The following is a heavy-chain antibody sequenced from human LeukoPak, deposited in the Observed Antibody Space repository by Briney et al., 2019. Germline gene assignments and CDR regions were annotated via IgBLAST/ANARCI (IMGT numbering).Heavy chain of an antibody. Sequence: GGSLRLSCAASGFTFTNHAMSWVRQAPGKGLQWIAVISGGGRTTEYADSVKGRFTVSRDNSMNTLSLHMDSPRVEDTAIYYCAKNVVFTRYFDSWGQGTMVTVS. CDR2: ISGGGRTT. J-gene: IGHJ4*02. CDR1: GFTFTNHA. V-gene: IGHV3-23*01. CDR3: AKNVVFTRYFDS. D-gene: IGHD2-21*01.